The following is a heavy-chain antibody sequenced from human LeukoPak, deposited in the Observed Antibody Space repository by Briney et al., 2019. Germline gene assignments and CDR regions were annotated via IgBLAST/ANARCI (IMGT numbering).Heavy chain of an antibody. CDR3: ARDRGYSYVPNDDAFDI. V-gene: IGHV4-4*07. Sequence: SVTLSLTCTVSGGSISSYYWSWIRQPAGKGLEWIGRIYTSGSTNYNPSLKSRVTMSVDTSKNQFSLKLSSVTAADTAVYYCARDRGYSYVPNDDAFDIWGQGTMVTVSS. D-gene: IGHD5-18*01. CDR2: IYTSGST. J-gene: IGHJ3*02. CDR1: GGSISSYY.